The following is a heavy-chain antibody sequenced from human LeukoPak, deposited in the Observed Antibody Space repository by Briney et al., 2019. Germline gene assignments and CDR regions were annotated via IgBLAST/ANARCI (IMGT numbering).Heavy chain of an antibody. D-gene: IGHD3-10*01. V-gene: IGHV1-3*01. CDR1: GYTFTSYA. Sequence: ASVKVSCKASGYTFTSYAMHWVRQAPGQRLEWMGWINAGNGNTKYSQKFQGRVTITRDTSASTAYMELSSLRSEDTAVYYCASPGGYYGSGSYWQPRGPYYYYGMDVWGQGTTVTVSS. CDR2: INAGNGNT. CDR3: ASPGGYYGSGSYWQPRGPYYYYGMDV. J-gene: IGHJ6*02.